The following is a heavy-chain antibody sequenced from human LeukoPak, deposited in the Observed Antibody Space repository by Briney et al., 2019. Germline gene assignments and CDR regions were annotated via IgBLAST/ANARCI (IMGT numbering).Heavy chain of an antibody. Sequence: PSGTLSLTCAVSGDSISSNYWWTWVRQPPGKGLEWIGEIHHSESTNFNLSLKSRVTISVDTSKNQFSLKLSSVTAADTAVYYCARDPGIAAAETYYYYYMDVWGKGTTVTVSS. J-gene: IGHJ6*03. V-gene: IGHV4-4*02. CDR2: IHHSEST. CDR1: GDSISSNYW. CDR3: ARDPGIAAAETYYYYYMDV. D-gene: IGHD6-13*01.